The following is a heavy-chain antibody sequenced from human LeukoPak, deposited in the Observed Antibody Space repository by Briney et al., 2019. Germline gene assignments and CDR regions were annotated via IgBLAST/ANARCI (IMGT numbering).Heavy chain of an antibody. CDR2: INWNGGST. J-gene: IGHJ3*02. Sequence: GGSLRLSCAASGFTFDDYGMSWVRQAPGKGLEWVSGINWNGGSTGYADSVKGRFTISRDNAKNSQSLQMNSLRADDTAIYYCATSTQGDDGFDIWGQGTLVIVSS. CDR1: GFTFDDYG. D-gene: IGHD3-16*01. V-gene: IGHV3-20*04. CDR3: ATSTQGDDGFDI.